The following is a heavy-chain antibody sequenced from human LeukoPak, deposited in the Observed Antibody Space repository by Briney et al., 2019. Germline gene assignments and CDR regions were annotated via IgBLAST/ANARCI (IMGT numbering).Heavy chain of an antibody. J-gene: IGHJ6*03. Sequence: SETLSLTCAVYGGSFSGYYWSWIRQPPGKGLEWIGEINHSGSTNYNPSLKSRVTISVGTSKNQFSLKLSSVTAADTAVYYCARIASRFWSGYSYYYYYMDVWGKGTTVTVSS. CDR2: INHSGST. CDR3: ARIASRFWSGYSYYYYYMDV. CDR1: GGSFSGYY. V-gene: IGHV4-34*01. D-gene: IGHD3-3*01.